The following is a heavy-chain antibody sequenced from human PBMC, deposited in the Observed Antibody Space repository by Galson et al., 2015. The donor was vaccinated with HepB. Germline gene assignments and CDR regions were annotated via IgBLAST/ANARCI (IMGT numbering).Heavy chain of an antibody. CDR2: IYPGDSDT. CDR1: GYSFTSYW. J-gene: IGHJ4*02. Sequence: QSGAEVKKPGESLKISCKGSGYSFTSYWVGWVRQMPGKGLEWMGIIYPGDSDTRYSPSFQGQVTISADKSISTAYLQWSSLKASDTVMYYCARLPGYYDSSGYSPDYYFDYWGQGTLVTVSS. CDR3: ARLPGYYDSSGYSPDYYFDY. D-gene: IGHD3-22*01. V-gene: IGHV5-51*03.